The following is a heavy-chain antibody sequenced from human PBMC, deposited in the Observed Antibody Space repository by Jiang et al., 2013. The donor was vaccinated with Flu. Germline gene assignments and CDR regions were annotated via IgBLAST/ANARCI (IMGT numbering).Heavy chain of an antibody. D-gene: IGHD3-22*01. CDR2: INTNTGNP. CDR1: GYTFTSYA. CDR3: ARDLSPYYYDSSGYYDY. V-gene: IGHV7-4-1*01. Sequence: QSGSELKKPGASVKVSCKASGYTFTSYAMNWVRQAPGQGLEWMGWINTNTGNPTYAQGFTGRFVFSLDTSVSTAYLQICSLKAEDTAVYYCARDLSPYYYDSSGYYDYWGQGTLVTVSS. J-gene: IGHJ4*02.